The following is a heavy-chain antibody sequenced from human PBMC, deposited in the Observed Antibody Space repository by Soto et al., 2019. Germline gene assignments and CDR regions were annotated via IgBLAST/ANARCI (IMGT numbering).Heavy chain of an antibody. D-gene: IGHD5-12*01. CDR1: GGSISSGYYY. CDR2: IYYSGNT. V-gene: IGHV4-30-4*01. J-gene: IGHJ4*02. Sequence: LSLTCSVSGGSISSGYYYWSWIRQPPGKGLEWIGNIYYSGNTYYNPSLKSRGSISVETSKKQFSLKLSSVTAADTAVNYPARWLQFKRTSFDYWGQGTLVTVSS. CDR3: ARWLQFKRTSFDY.